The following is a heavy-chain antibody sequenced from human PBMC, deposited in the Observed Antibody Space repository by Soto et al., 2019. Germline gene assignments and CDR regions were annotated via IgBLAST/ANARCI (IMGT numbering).Heavy chain of an antibody. CDR3: ASGIVAKPGFHYYGMDV. CDR2: FDPESDEK. Sequence: ASVKVSCKVSGYTLSEVSMHWVRQAPGKGLEWMGGFDPESDEKTYTHEFQGRVTMTTDTSTSTAYMELRSLRSDDTAVYYCASGIVAKPGFHYYGMDVWGQGTTVTVSS. CDR1: GYTLSEVS. J-gene: IGHJ6*02. V-gene: IGHV1-24*01. D-gene: IGHD5-12*01.